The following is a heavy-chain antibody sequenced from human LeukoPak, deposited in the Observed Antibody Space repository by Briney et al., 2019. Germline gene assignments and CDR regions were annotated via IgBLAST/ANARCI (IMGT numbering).Heavy chain of an antibody. D-gene: IGHD5-18*01. V-gene: IGHV1-69*06. J-gene: IGHJ3*02. Sequence: GASVKVSCKASGGTFSSYAISWVRQAPGQGLEWMGGIIPIFGTANYAQKFQGRVTITADKSTSTAYMELSSLRAEDTAVYYCARVGYHDAFDIWGQGTMVTVSS. CDR3: ARVGYHDAFDI. CDR1: GGTFSSYA. CDR2: IIPIFGTA.